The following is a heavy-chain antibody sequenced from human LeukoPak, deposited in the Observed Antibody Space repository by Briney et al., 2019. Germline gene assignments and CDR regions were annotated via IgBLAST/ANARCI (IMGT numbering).Heavy chain of an antibody. V-gene: IGHV3-21*01. Sequence: PGGSLRLSCVASGFSFSTYTMNWVRQPPGKGLEWVSSISSSSNYIYSADSMEGRFTISRDNAKNSLYLQMNSLRAEVTAVYYCARGGGTMIVDQFDYWGQGTLVTVSS. CDR1: GFSFSTYT. CDR2: ISSSSNYI. CDR3: ARGGGTMIVDQFDY. D-gene: IGHD3-22*01. J-gene: IGHJ4*02.